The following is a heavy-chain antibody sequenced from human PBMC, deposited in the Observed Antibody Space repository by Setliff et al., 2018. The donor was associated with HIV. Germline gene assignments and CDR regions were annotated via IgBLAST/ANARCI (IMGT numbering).Heavy chain of an antibody. CDR2: ISRSSSST. V-gene: IGHV3-21*01. D-gene: IGHD2-21*01. Sequence: WGSLRLSCAASGFTFSTYTMNWVRQAPGKGLEWVASISRSSSSTYYTDSVKGRFTISRDNAKKSLYLQVNSLRAEDTAVYYCAREEIGAYSADNWFDPWGQGTLVTVSS. J-gene: IGHJ5*02. CDR1: GFTFSTYT. CDR3: AREEIGAYSADNWFDP.